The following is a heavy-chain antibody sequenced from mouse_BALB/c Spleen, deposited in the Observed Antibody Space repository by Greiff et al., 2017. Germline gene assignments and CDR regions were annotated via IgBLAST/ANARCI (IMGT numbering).Heavy chain of an antibody. J-gene: IGHJ3*01. V-gene: IGHV1S137*01. CDR1: GYTFTDYA. CDR3: ARHRYDGGLAY. Sequence: QVQLQQSGAELVRPGVSVKISCKGSGYTFTDYAMHWVKQSHAKSLEWIGVISTYYGDASYNQKFKGKATMTVDKSSSTAYMELARLTSEDSAIYYCARHRYDGGLAYWGQGTLVTVSA. D-gene: IGHD2-14*01. CDR2: ISTYYGDA.